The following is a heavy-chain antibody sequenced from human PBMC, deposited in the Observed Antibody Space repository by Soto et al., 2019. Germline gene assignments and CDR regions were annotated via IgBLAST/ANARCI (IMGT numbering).Heavy chain of an antibody. V-gene: IGHV1-46*03. Sequence: QVQLVQSGAEVKKPGASVKVSCKASGYTFTSYYMHWVRQAPGQGLEWMGIINPSGGSTSYAQKLQGRVTMTRDTSTSTVYMELSSLRSEDTAVYYCARDILGSEDYYYYYYMDVWGKGTTVTVSS. CDR1: GYTFTSYY. CDR3: ARDILGSEDYYYYYYMDV. D-gene: IGHD3-10*01. J-gene: IGHJ6*03. CDR2: INPSGGST.